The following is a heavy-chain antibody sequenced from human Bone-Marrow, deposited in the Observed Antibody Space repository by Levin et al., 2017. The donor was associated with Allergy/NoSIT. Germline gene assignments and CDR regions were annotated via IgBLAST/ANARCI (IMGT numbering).Heavy chain of an antibody. Sequence: GGSLRLSCAASGFTFSSYSMNWVRQAPGKGLEWVSYISSSSSTIYYADSVKGRFTISRDNAKNSLYLQMNSLRDEDTAVYYCARDTYDFWSGYPYYFDYWGQGTLVTVSS. D-gene: IGHD3-3*01. V-gene: IGHV3-48*02. CDR3: ARDTYDFWSGYPYYFDY. CDR2: ISSSSSTI. CDR1: GFTFSSYS. J-gene: IGHJ4*02.